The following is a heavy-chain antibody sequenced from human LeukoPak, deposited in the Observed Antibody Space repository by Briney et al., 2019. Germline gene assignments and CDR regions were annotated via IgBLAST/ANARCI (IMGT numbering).Heavy chain of an antibody. CDR1: GGSISSGDFY. J-gene: IGHJ5*02. CDR2: IYNSGTT. CDR3: ARGPRNNWFDP. V-gene: IGHV4-30-4*08. Sequence: SETLSLTCTVSGGSISSGDFYWSWIRQAPGKGLEWIGYIYNSGTTYYNPSLKSRVTISVDTSKKQFSLKLSSVAATDTAVYYCARGPRNNWFDPWGQGTLVTASS.